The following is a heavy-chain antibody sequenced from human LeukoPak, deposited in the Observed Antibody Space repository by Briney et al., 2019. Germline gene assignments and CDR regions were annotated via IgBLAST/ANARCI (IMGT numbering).Heavy chain of an antibody. CDR3: ARAPHYYGMDV. J-gene: IGHJ6*02. Sequence: GGSLRLSCAASGFSFDDYGMSWVRQAPGKGLEWVSGINWNGGSTGYADSMKGRFTISRDNAKKSLYLQMNSLRAEDTALYHCARAPHYYGMDVWGQGTTVTVSS. V-gene: IGHV3-20*01. CDR1: GFSFDDYG. CDR2: INWNGGST.